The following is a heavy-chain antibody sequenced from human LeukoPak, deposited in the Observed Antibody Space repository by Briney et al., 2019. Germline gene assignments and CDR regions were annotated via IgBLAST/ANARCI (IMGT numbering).Heavy chain of an antibody. V-gene: IGHV1-2*02. D-gene: IGHD3-3*01. Sequence: GASVKVSCKASGYTFTGYYMHWVRQAPGQGLEWMGWINPNSGGTNYAQKFQGRVTMTRDTSISTAYMELSRLRSDDTAVYYCARSGLRFLEWLLPYFDYWGQGTLVTVSS. CDR1: GYTFTGYY. CDR2: INPNSGGT. CDR3: ARSGLRFLEWLLPYFDY. J-gene: IGHJ4*02.